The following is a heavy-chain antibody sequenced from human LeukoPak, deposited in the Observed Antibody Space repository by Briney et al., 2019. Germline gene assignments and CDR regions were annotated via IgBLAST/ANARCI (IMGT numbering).Heavy chain of an antibody. CDR3: ARGGVSRPTLYDC. D-gene: IGHD2-15*01. J-gene: IGHJ4*02. Sequence: GGSLRLSCVASGFTFSSYWMHWVRQVPGKGLVWVSHINGDGSSTSYADSVKGRFTISRDNAKNTLFLQMNSLRAEDTAVYYCARGGVSRPTLYDCWGQGTLVTVSS. CDR1: GFTFSSYW. V-gene: IGHV3-74*01. CDR2: INGDGSST.